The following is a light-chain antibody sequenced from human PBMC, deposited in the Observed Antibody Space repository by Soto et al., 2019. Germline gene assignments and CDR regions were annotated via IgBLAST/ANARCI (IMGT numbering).Light chain of an antibody. CDR1: RSVGTYS. CDR3: QHYGDSLFT. CDR2: GAS. J-gene: IGKJ3*01. V-gene: IGKV3-20*01. Sequence: EIVLTQSPGTLSLSPGERATLSCRASRSVGTYSLAWYQQKPGQAPRVLISGASTRATGIPDRFSGSGSGTAFTHTISRLEPEDFAVYYCQHYGDSLFTLGPVTKVEFK.